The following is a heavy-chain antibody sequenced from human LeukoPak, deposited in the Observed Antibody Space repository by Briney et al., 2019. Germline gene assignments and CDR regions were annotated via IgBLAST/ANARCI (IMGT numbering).Heavy chain of an antibody. CDR1: GYTFTSYG. V-gene: IGHV1-18*01. J-gene: IGHJ4*02. D-gene: IGHD3-22*01. Sequence: ASVKASCKASGYTFTSYGISWVRQAPGQGLEWMGWISAYNGNTNYAQKLQGTVTMTTDTSTSTAYMELRSLRSDDTAVYYCARGENSYYDSSGYYSLRYWGQGTLVTVSS. CDR2: ISAYNGNT. CDR3: ARGENSYYDSSGYYSLRY.